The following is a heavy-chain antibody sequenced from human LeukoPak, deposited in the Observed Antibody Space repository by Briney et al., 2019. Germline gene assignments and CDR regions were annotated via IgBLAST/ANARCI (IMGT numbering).Heavy chain of an antibody. CDR2: IYYSGNT. CDR3: ARQTGSGLFILP. CDR1: GVSISSSNPY. J-gene: IGHJ4*02. Sequence: SETLSLTCTVSGVSISSSNPYWGWIRQPPGKGLEWIGSIYYSGNTYYNASLKSQVSISIDTSKDQFSLRLTSVTAADTAVYYCARQTGSGLFILPGGQGTLVTVSS. D-gene: IGHD3/OR15-3a*01. V-gene: IGHV4-39*01.